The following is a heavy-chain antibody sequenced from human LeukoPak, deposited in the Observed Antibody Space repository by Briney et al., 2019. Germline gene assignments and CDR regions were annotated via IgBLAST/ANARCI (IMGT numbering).Heavy chain of an antibody. CDR2: INPNSGST. CDR1: GYTFTGYY. Sequence: ASVKVSCKASGYTFTGYYMHWVRQAPGQGLEWMGWINPNSGSTNYAQKFQGRVTMTRDTSISTAYMELSRLRSDDTAVYYCARSPSYPVAGIKGDDYWGQGTLVTVSS. D-gene: IGHD6-19*01. V-gene: IGHV1-2*02. J-gene: IGHJ4*02. CDR3: ARSPSYPVAGIKGDDY.